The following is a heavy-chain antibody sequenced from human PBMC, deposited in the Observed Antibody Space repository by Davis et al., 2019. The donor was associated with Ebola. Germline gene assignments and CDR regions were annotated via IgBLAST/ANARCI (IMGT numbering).Heavy chain of an antibody. CDR2: ITLNSGTT. CDR3: ANDFYGSGSYIDA. D-gene: IGHD3-10*01. Sequence: SLKISCATSGLTFDDYAMHWFRQAPGKGLEWVSGITLNSGTTAYADSVKGRFTISRDNAKDSLYLQMNSLRTEDTAFYYCANDFYGSGSYIDAWGQGTLVAVSS. J-gene: IGHJ5*02. V-gene: IGHV3-9*01. CDR1: GLTFDDYA.